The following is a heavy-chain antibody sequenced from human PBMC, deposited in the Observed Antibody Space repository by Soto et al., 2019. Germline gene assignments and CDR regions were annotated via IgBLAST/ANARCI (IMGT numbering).Heavy chain of an antibody. CDR2: IHYSGST. CDR3: TRGGDPSKTGH. CDR1: GGSVNICTYY. V-gene: IGHV4-61*01. J-gene: IGHJ4*02. Sequence: PSETLALTCTVPGGSVNICTYYWSWIRQPPGKGLEWIGFIHYSGSTNYNPSLKGRVTMSVDTSKNQFSLKLTSVNTADTAISYCTRGGDPSKTGHWGQGTLVPVSS. D-gene: IGHD2-21*01.